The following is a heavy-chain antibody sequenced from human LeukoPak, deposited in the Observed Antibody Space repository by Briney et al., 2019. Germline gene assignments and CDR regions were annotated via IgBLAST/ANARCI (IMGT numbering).Heavy chain of an antibody. V-gene: IGHV1-69*13. CDR1: GGTFSSYA. D-gene: IGHD6-13*01. J-gene: IGHJ4*02. Sequence: SVKVSCKASGGTFSSYAISWVRQAPGQGLEWMGGIIPIFGTANYAQKFQGRVTITADESTSTAYMELSSLRSEDTAVYYCASPLSRLYSGSWSPFDYWGQGTLVTVSS. CDR3: ASPLSRLYSGSWSPFDY. CDR2: IIPIFGTA.